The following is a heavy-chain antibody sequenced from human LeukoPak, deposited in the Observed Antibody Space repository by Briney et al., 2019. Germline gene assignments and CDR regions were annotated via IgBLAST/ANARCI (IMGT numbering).Heavy chain of an antibody. CDR3: ARGRRGYNWTQVPFDY. CDR1: GGSFSGYY. CDR2: INHSGST. J-gene: IGHJ4*02. V-gene: IGHV4-34*01. D-gene: IGHD1-20*01. Sequence: PETLSLTCAVYGGSFSGYYWSWIRQPPGKGLEWIGEINHSGSTNYNPSLKSRVTISVDTSKNQFSLKLSSVTAADTAVYYCARGRRGYNWTQVPFDYWGQGTLVTVSS.